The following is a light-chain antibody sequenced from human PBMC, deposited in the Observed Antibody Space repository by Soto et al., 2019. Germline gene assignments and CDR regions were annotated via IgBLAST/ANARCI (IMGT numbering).Light chain of an antibody. CDR2: AAS. CDR3: QQGASTPLT. Sequence: DIQMTQSPSSLSASVGDRVTITCRASQSISSYLNWYQQKPGKAPKLLIYAASSLQSGVPSRFSGSRSGTDVTLTISNLQPEDFATYYCQQGASTPLTFGGGTKVEIK. J-gene: IGKJ4*01. CDR1: QSISSY. V-gene: IGKV1-39*01.